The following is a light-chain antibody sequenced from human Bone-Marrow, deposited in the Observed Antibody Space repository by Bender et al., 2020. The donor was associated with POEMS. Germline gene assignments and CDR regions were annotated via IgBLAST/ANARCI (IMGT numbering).Light chain of an antibody. J-gene: IGLJ2*01. V-gene: IGLV3-1*01. CDR3: QAWDTYSVI. CDR1: DLGDKY. CDR2: QDT. Sequence: SYEVTQPPSVSVSPGKTASNPCPGDDLGDKYVAWDQPKPGQSPVLVIYQDTKRPSGIPGRFSGSNSGNTATLTISGTQAMDEADYYCQAWDTYSVIFGGGTKLTVL.